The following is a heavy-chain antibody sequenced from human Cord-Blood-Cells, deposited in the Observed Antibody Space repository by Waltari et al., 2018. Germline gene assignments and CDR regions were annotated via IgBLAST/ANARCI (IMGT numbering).Heavy chain of an antibody. J-gene: IGHJ6*02. CDR1: GGTFSSYA. CDR3: ARARGGSYYYYYGMDV. D-gene: IGHD3-16*01. CDR2: IIPIFGTA. Sequence: QVQLVQSGAEVKKPGSSVKVSCKASGGTFSSYAISWVRPAPGQGLEGMGGIIPIFGTANYAQKFQGRVTITADESPSTAYMELSSLRSEDTAVYYCARARGGSYYYYYGMDVWGQGTTVTVSS. V-gene: IGHV1-69*01.